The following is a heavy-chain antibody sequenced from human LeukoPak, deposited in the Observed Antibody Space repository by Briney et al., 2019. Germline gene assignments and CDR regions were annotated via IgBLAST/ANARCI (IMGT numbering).Heavy chain of an antibody. Sequence: SETLSLTCTVSGGSISSYYWSWIRQPPGKGLEWIGYIYYSGSTNYNPSLKSRVTISVDTSKNQFSLKLSSVTAADTAVYYCARRKFSSIAAFFDYWGQGTLVTVSS. CDR2: IYYSGST. D-gene: IGHD6-6*01. CDR3: ARRKFSSIAAFFDY. J-gene: IGHJ4*02. V-gene: IGHV4-59*12. CDR1: GGSISSYY.